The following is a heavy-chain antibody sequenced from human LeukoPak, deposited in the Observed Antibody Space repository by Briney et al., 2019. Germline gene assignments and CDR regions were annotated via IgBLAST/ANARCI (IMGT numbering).Heavy chain of an antibody. CDR3: ARFTPQGYGWGGYNRFDP. J-gene: IGHJ5*02. Sequence: SETLSPTCAVYSGSFSGYYWTWFRQPPGKGLEWIGEFNHNWGAKYNPSLKSRVTISVDTSKNQFSLNLTSVTAADTAVYYCARFTPQGYGWGGYNRFDPWGQGTLVTVSS. CDR2: FNHNWGA. D-gene: IGHD3-16*01. CDR1: SGSFSGYY. V-gene: IGHV4-34*01.